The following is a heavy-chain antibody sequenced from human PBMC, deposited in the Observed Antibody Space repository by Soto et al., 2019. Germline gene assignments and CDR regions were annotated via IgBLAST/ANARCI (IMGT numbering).Heavy chain of an antibody. CDR1: GFSFSSYA. J-gene: IGHJ4*02. Sequence: QLLESGGGLVQPGGSLRLSCEASGFSFSSYALSWVRQAPGKGLEWVSTFSAGGRAYYADSVKGRFTIAKDTSKNTLNLQESSLRAEDTAVYYCANESLAEHYGDTLLDYWGQGTRVTVSS. V-gene: IGHV3-23*01. CDR3: ANESLAEHYGDTLLDY. CDR2: FSAGGRA. D-gene: IGHD4-17*01.